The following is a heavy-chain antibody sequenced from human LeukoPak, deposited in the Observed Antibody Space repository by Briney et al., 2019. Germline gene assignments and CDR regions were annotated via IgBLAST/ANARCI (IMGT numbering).Heavy chain of an antibody. D-gene: IGHD3-10*01. CDR2: INPNSGGT. CDR3: ARAITMVRGVHFGYFDY. J-gene: IGHJ4*02. Sequence: GASVKVSCKASGYTFTGYYMHWVRQAPGQGLEWMGWINPNSGGTNYAQKFQGRVTMTRDTSISTAYMELSRLRSDDTAVYYCARAITMVRGVHFGYFDYWGQGTLVTVSS. V-gene: IGHV1-2*02. CDR1: GYTFTGYY.